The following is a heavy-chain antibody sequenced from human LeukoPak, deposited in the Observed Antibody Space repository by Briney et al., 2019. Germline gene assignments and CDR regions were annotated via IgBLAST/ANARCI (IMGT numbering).Heavy chain of an antibody. CDR2: ISHDGNNE. CDR1: GFVFSSYG. J-gene: IGHJ4*02. CDR3: AKEGYYGSGSFPDY. Sequence: GGSLRLSCVASGFVFSSYGIHWVRQAPGKGLEWVAVISHDGNNEHYADSVKGRFTISRDNSKNKLYLEMNSLRHGDTAVYYCAKEGYYGSGSFPDYWGQGTLVIVSS. D-gene: IGHD3-10*01. V-gene: IGHV3-30*18.